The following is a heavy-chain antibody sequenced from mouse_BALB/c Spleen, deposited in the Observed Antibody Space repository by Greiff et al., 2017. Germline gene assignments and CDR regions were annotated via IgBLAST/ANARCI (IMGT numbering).Heavy chain of an antibody. J-gene: IGHJ1*01. CDR1: GYTFTSYW. CDR3: ARGYGNVWYFDV. Sequence: VQLQQSGAELAKPGASVKMSCKASGYTFTSYWMHWVKQRPGQGLEWIGYINPSTGYTEYNQKFKDKATLTADKSSSTAYMQLSSLTSEDSAVYYCARGYGNVWYFDVWGAGTTGTVSS. D-gene: IGHD2-1*01. V-gene: IGHV1-7*01. CDR2: INPSTGYT.